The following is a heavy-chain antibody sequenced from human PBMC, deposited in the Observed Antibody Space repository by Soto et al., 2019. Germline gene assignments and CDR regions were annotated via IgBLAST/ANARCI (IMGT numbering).Heavy chain of an antibody. CDR2: IIPIFGTA. Sequence: QVQLVQSGAEVKKPGSSVKVSCKASGGTFSSYAISWVRQAPGQGLEWMGGIIPIFGTANYAQKFQGRVTITADESTSTAYMELSSLRSEDTAVYYCARERSGYSYGPLDYWAREPWSPSPQ. J-gene: IGHJ4*02. CDR3: ARERSGYSYGPLDY. D-gene: IGHD5-18*01. CDR1: GGTFSSYA. V-gene: IGHV1-69*01.